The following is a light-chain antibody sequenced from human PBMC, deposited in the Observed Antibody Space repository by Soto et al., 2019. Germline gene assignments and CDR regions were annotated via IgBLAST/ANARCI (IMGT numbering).Light chain of an antibody. J-gene: IGLJ2*01. Sequence: QSALTQPAFVSGSPGQSITISCTGTSSDVGTYNYVSWYQQHPGKAPKVMIYDVSNRPSGVSNRFSGSKSGNTASLTISGLQAEDEADYYCSSYTGSSTPVIFGGGTKLTVL. V-gene: IGLV2-14*03. CDR1: SSDVGTYNY. CDR3: SSYTGSSTPVI. CDR2: DVS.